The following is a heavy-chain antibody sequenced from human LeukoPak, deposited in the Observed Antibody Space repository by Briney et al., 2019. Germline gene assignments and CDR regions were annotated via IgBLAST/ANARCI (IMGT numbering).Heavy chain of an antibody. CDR1: GFTFSNYG. J-gene: IGHJ4*02. Sequence: GGSLRLSCATSGFTFSNYGMNWVRQAPGKGLEWVSVISGNSDTTYYADSVKGRFTISRDNSKNTLYLQMNSLRVEDTAVYYCAKEGIKESPREFDYWGQGSLVTVSS. CDR2: ISGNSDTT. CDR3: AKEGIKESPREFDY. D-gene: IGHD1-26*01. V-gene: IGHV3-23*01.